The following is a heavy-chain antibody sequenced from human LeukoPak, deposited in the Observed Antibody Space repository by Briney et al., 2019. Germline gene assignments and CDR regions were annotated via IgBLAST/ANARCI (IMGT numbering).Heavy chain of an antibody. CDR3: AKDDCGGDCSFDY. D-gene: IGHD2-21*02. J-gene: IGHJ4*02. CDR1: GFTFSSYA. CDR2: ISGSGGST. V-gene: IGHV3-23*01. Sequence: PGGSLRLSCAASGFTFSSYAMSWVRQAPGKGLEWVSAISGSGGSTYYADSVKGRFTISRDNSKNTLYLQMNSLRAEDTAVCYCAKDDCGGDCSFDYWGQGTLVTVSS.